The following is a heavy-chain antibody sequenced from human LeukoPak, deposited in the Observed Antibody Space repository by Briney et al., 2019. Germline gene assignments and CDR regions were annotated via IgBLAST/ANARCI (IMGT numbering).Heavy chain of an antibody. CDR1: GFTFSSYA. D-gene: IGHD3-10*01. Sequence: GRSLRLSCAASGFTFSSYAMHWVRQAPGKGLEWVAVISYDGSNRYYADSVKGRFTIPRDNSKNTLYLQMNSLRAEDTAVYYCARELGSYYYGSGSTDAFDIWGQGTMVTVSS. CDR2: ISYDGSNR. CDR3: ARELGSYYYGSGSTDAFDI. V-gene: IGHV3-30-3*01. J-gene: IGHJ3*02.